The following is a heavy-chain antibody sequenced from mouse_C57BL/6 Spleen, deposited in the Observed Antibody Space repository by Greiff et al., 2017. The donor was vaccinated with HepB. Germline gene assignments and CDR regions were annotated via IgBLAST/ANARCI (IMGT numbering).Heavy chain of an antibody. Sequence: VKLVESGPGLVAPSQSLSITCTVSGFSLTSYAISWVRQPPGKGLEWLGVIWTGGGTKYNSALKSRLSISKDNSKSHVFLKMNSLQTDDTARYYCARNANGNYACFACWGQGTLVTVSA. CDR3: ARNANGNYACFAC. CDR2: IWTGGGT. J-gene: IGHJ3*01. CDR1: GFSLTSYA. V-gene: IGHV2-9-1*01. D-gene: IGHD2-1*01.